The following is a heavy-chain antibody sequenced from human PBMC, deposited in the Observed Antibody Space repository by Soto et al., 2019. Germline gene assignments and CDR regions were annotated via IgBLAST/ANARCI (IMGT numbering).Heavy chain of an antibody. D-gene: IGHD3-10*01. V-gene: IGHV3-15*01. CDR3: TTEGVLLWFGDIGGGGKYLN. Sequence: GGSLRLSCAASGFTFSNAWMSWVRQAPGKGLEWVGRIKSKTDGGTTDYAAPVKGRFTISRDDSKNTLYLQMNSLKTEDTAVYYCTTEGVLLWFGDIGGGGKYLNWGQGTLVTVSS. J-gene: IGHJ4*02. CDR2: IKSKTDGGTT. CDR1: GFTFSNAW.